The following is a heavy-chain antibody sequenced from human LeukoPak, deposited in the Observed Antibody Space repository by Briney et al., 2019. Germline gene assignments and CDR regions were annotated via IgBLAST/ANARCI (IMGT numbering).Heavy chain of an antibody. CDR1: GGSISRYY. CDR3: ARHQGVLRYFDWLVYGMDV. Sequence: SETLSVTCTVSGGSISRYYWSWIREPPGKGLEWMAHIYDSGSTNYNPSLKSRVTISVDTSKNHFSLKLSSVTAADTAVYYCARHQGVLRYFDWLVYGMDVWGQGTTVTVSS. J-gene: IGHJ6*02. CDR2: IYDSGST. D-gene: IGHD3-9*01. V-gene: IGHV4-59*08.